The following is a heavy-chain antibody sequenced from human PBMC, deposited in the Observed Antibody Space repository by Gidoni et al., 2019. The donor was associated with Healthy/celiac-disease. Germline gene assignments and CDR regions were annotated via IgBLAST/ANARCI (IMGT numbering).Heavy chain of an antibody. Sequence: EVQLVESGGGLVQPGGSLSLSCAASGFTFSSYWMHWVRQAPGKGLVWVSRINSDGSSTSYADSVKGRFTISRDNAKNTLYLQMNSLRAEDTAVYYCARDGVSLSISYNWNDGVYYWGQGTLVTVSS. CDR3: ARDGVSLSISYNWNDGVYY. V-gene: IGHV3-74*01. J-gene: IGHJ4*02. D-gene: IGHD1-20*01. CDR2: INSDGSST. CDR1: GFTFSSYW.